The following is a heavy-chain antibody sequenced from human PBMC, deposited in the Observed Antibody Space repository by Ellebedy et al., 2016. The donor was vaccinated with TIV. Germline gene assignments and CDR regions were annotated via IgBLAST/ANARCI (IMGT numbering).Heavy chain of an antibody. CDR1: GFTFNTCR. D-gene: IGHD1-7*01. CDR2: ISSDGSTE. J-gene: IGHJ4*02. Sequence: GGSLRLSXAASGFTFNTCRMHWVRQAPGRGLEWVALISSDGSTEYYGDAVKGRLTISRDNSNNTLYLQMNSLRPEDTAVYYCAREDWELLDYWGQGTLVTVSS. CDR3: AREDWELLDY. V-gene: IGHV3-30*01.